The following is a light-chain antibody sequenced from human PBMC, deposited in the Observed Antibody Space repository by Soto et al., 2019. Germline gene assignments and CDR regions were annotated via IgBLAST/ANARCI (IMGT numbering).Light chain of an antibody. CDR3: QQYETFSGT. CDR2: QAA. J-gene: IGKJ4*02. V-gene: IGKV1-5*01. Sequence: DIQMTQSPSTLSASVGDTVTVTCRASQSVSGWLAWYQQNPGEAPKLLIYQAASLPRRVPPRFSGSGSGTNFTLTIASLKPDELTTYYCQQYETFSGTFGTGNKVEI. CDR1: QSVSGW.